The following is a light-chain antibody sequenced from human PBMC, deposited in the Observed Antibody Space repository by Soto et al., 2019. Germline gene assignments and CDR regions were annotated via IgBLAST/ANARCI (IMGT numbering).Light chain of an antibody. J-gene: IGLJ1*01. CDR1: SSDVGGYNY. V-gene: IGLV2-14*01. Sequence: QSALTQPASVSRSPGQSITISCTGTSSDVGGYNYVSWYQQYPGKAPKLMIYDVSNRPSGVSNRFSGSKSGNTASLTISGLQAEDEADYYCTSYTTSSTLVFGTGTKLTVL. CDR2: DVS. CDR3: TSYTTSSTLV.